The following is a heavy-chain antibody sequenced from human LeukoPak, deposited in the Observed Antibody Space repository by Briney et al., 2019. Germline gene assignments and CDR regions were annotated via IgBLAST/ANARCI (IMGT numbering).Heavy chain of an antibody. CDR2: IFISGST. J-gene: IGHJ4*02. V-gene: IGHV4-4*07. Sequence: SETLSLTCTVPGGSISNYYWTWSRQPAGKGLEWIGLIFISGSTNYNPSLKSRVTISVDTSKNQFSLKLSSVTAADTAVYYCARGGSVYDILDPIDCWGQGTLVTVSS. CDR3: ARGGSVYDILDPIDC. D-gene: IGHD3-9*01. CDR1: GGSISNYY.